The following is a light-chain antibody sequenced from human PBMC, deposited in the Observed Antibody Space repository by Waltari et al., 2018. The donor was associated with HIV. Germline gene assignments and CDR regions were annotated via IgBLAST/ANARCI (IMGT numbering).Light chain of an antibody. CDR2: LAS. CDR1: QSLQHSNRKTY. CDR3: MQALQSPYT. V-gene: IGKV2-28*01. J-gene: IGKJ2*01. Sequence: DIVMTQTPLSLSVTPGQPASISCKSNQSLQHSNRKTYLYWYLQKSGQPPQLLIYLASIRASGVPDRFSGSVSGTDFTLKITRVEAEDVGVYFCMQALQSPYTFGQGTKLEIK.